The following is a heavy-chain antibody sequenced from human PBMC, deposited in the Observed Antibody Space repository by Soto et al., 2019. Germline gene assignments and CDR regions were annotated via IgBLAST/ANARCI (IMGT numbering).Heavy chain of an antibody. CDR3: VRDLDGSGSYYTAY. CDR2: ISRHNGHT. CDR1: GYVFISYG. D-gene: IGHD3-10*01. J-gene: IGHJ4*02. Sequence: QVQLVQSGAEVKKPGASVKVSCKASGYVFISYGISWVRQAPGQGLEWMGWISRHNGHTSYAQKFQGRVTMTTDASTSTAYMELRSLRSDDTAVYYCVRDLDGSGSYYTAYWGQGTLVIVSS. V-gene: IGHV1-18*01.